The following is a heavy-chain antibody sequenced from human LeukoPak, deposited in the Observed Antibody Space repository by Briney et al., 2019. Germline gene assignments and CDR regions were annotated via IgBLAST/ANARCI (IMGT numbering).Heavy chain of an antibody. CDR1: GYTFSTYT. CDR2: INAGNGNT. J-gene: IGHJ4*02. CDR3: AREIDRDDYNRFFDY. D-gene: IGHD5-24*01. Sequence: ASVKVSCKASGYTFSTYTMHWVRRAPGQRLEWMGWINAGNGNTKYSQKFQGRVTITRDTSASTAYMEMSSLRSEDTAVYYCAREIDRDDYNRFFDYWGQGTLVTVSS. V-gene: IGHV1-3*01.